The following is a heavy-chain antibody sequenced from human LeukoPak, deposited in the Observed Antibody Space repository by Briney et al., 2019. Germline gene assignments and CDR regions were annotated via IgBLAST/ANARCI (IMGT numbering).Heavy chain of an antibody. V-gene: IGHV4-39*01. CDR3: VRHPAQRYDFWSGYSIDY. D-gene: IGHD3-3*01. J-gene: IGHJ4*02. CDR2: IYYSGST. CDR1: GDSISSGLYY. Sequence: KPSETLSLTCTVSGDSISSGLYYWGWIRQPPGKGLEWIGTIYYSGSTHYNPFLKSRVTISIDISNNQFSLRLMSVTAADTAVYYCVRHPAQRYDFWSGYSIDYWGQGTLVTVSS.